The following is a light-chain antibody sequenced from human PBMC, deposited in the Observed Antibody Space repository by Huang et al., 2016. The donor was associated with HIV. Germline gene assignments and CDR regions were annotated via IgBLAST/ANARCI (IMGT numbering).Light chain of an antibody. CDR3: MQALQTPYT. CDR1: QSLLHSNGYNY. CDR2: LGS. V-gene: IGKV2-28*01. Sequence: DIVMTQSPLSLPVTPGEPASISCRSSQSLLHSNGYNYLDWYLQKPGQSPLLLIYLGSNRASGVPDRFSGSASGTDFTLKISRVEAEDVGVYYCMQALQTPYTFGQGTKLEIK. J-gene: IGKJ2*01.